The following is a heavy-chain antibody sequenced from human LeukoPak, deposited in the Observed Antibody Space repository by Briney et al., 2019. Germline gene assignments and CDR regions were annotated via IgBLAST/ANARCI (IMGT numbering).Heavy chain of an antibody. J-gene: IGHJ3*02. CDR1: GGSISSSSYY. CDR3: ARGVADRDDAFDI. Sequence: PSETLSLTCTVSGGSISSSSYYWGWIRQPPGKGLEWIGSIYYSGSMYYNPSLKSRVTISVDTSKNQFSLKLSSVTAADTAVYYCARGVADRDDAFDIWGQGTMVTVSS. V-gene: IGHV4-39*07. D-gene: IGHD2-15*01. CDR2: IYYSGSM.